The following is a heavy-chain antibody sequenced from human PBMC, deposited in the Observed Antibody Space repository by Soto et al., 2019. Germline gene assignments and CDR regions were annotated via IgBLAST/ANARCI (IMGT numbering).Heavy chain of an antibody. CDR2: ISFTGDSR. J-gene: IGHJ6*02. CDR3: AKKSCSSPGHPYGMAV. Sequence: GGSLRLSCAASGFNFNAYVMNWVRQAPGKGLEWVSIISFTGDSRYYADSVKDRFTISRDNSQNTLYLQMNSLRAEDTAVYYCAKKSCSSPGHPYGMAVWGQGTTVPVS. V-gene: IGHV3-23*01. D-gene: IGHD2-2*01. CDR1: GFNFNAYV.